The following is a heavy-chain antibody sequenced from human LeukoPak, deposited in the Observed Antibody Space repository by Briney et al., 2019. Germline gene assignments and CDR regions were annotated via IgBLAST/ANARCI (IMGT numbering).Heavy chain of an antibody. CDR1: GFTFSSYG. Sequence: PGGSLRLSCAASGFTFSSYGMHWVRQAPGKGLEWVAGIWYDGSNKYYADSVKGRFTISRDNSKNTLYLQMNSLRAEDTAVYYCARDVAEYYYDSSGPNWFDPWGQGTLVTVSS. CDR2: IWYDGSNK. D-gene: IGHD3-22*01. J-gene: IGHJ5*02. CDR3: ARDVAEYYYDSSGPNWFDP. V-gene: IGHV3-33*01.